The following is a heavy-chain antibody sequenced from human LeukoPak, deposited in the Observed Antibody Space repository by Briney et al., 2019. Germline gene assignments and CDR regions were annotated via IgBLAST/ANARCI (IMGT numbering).Heavy chain of an antibody. CDR2: ISSSSSYI. Sequence: PGGSPRLSCAASGFTFSSYSMNWVRQAPGKGLEWVSSISSSSSYIYYADSVKGRFTISRDNAKNSLYLQMNSLRAEDTAVYYCGRTTAGSGNWFDPWGQGTLVTVSP. V-gene: IGHV3-21*04. J-gene: IGHJ5*02. D-gene: IGHD6-13*01. CDR3: GRTTAGSGNWFDP. CDR1: GFTFSSYS.